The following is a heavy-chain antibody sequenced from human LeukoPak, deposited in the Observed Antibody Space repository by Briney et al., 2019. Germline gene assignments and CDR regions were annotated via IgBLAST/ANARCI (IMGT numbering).Heavy chain of an antibody. V-gene: IGHV3-23*01. J-gene: IGHJ4*02. CDR3: AKDIPPLRWFGESVY. CDR1: GFTFSSYG. Sequence: GGSLRLSCAASGFTFSSYGMSWVRQAPGKGLEWVSVIGVSDDTSYADSVKGRFTISRDNSKNTLYLQMNSLRAEDTAVYYCAKDIPPLRWFGESVYWGQGTLVTVSS. D-gene: IGHD3-10*01. CDR2: IGVSDDT.